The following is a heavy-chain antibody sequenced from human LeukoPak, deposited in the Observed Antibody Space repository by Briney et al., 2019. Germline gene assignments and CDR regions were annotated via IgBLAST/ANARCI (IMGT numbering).Heavy chain of an antibody. D-gene: IGHD3-10*01. J-gene: IGHJ4*02. CDR1: GFTLSSYS. CDR2: ISSSSSTI. Sequence: GGSLRLSCAASGFTLSSYSMNWVRRAPGKGLEWVSYISSSSSTIYYADSLKGRFTISRGNAKKSLYLQMNSLRDEDTAVYYCAREVRYLDYWGQGTLVTVSS. CDR3: AREVRYLDY. V-gene: IGHV3-48*02.